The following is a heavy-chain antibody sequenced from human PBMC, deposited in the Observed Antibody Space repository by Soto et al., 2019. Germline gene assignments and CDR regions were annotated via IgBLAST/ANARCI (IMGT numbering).Heavy chain of an antibody. CDR3: AIRMYSTRWYYLDY. V-gene: IGHV3-23*01. D-gene: IGHD6-13*01. CDR2: ISAST. CDR1: GFTVSSYA. Sequence: EMQLLESGGGLVQAGGSLRLSCAASGFTVSSYALNWVRQAPGKGLEWVSGISASTYYADSVKGRFTISLDTSKNTLYLQMNSLRAEDTAIYFCAIRMYSTRWYYLDYWGQGTLVTVSS. J-gene: IGHJ4*02.